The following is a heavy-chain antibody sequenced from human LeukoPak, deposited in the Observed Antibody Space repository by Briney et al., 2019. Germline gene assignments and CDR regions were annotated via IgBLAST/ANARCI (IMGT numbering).Heavy chain of an antibody. V-gene: IGHV3-23*01. J-gene: IGHJ3*01. CDR3: AKKYHAGYYYDSSGYS. D-gene: IGHD3-22*01. CDR2: ISGSGGST. Sequence: GGSLRLSCAASGFTFSSYAMSWVRQAPGKGLEWVSAISGSGGSTYYADSVKVRVTISRDNSKNTLYLQMNSLRAEDTAVYYCAKKYHAGYYYDSSGYSWGQGTMVTVSS. CDR1: GFTFSSYA.